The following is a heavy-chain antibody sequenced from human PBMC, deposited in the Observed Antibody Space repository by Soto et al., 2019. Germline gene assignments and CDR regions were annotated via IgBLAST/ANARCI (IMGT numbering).Heavy chain of an antibody. V-gene: IGHV4-34*01. CDR2: INHSGST. CDR1: GGSFSGYY. CDR3: ARDCSSTSCYGFDY. D-gene: IGHD2-2*01. Sequence: SETLSLTCAVYGGSFSGYYWSWIRQPPGKGLEWIGEINHSGSTNYNPSLKSRVTISVDTSKNQFSPKLSSVTAADTAVYYCARDCSSTSCYGFDYWGRGTLVTVSS. J-gene: IGHJ4*02.